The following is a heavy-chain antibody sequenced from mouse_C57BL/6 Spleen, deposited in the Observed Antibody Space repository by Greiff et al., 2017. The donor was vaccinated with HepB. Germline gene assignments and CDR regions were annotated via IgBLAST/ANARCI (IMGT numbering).Heavy chain of an antibody. D-gene: IGHD1-1*01. CDR2: IDPSDSYT. Sequence: QVQLQQPGAELVKPGASVKLSCKASGYTFTSYWMQWVKQRPGQGLEWIGEIDPSDSYTNYNQKFKGKATLTVDTSSSTAYMQLSSLTSEDAAGYYCAGRGAFSFDYWGQGTTLTVSS. V-gene: IGHV1-50*01. J-gene: IGHJ2*01. CDR3: AGRGAFSFDY. CDR1: GYTFTSYW.